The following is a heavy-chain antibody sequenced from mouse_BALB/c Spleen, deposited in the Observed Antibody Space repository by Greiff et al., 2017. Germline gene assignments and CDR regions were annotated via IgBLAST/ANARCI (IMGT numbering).Heavy chain of an antibody. D-gene: IGHD2-1*01. V-gene: IGHV5-9-3*01. CDR1: GFTFSSYA. Sequence: EVQLKESGGGLVKPGGSLKLSCAASGFTFSSYAMSWVRQTPEKRLEWVATISSGGSYTYYPDSVKGRFTISRDNAKNTLYLQMSSLRSEDTAMYYCARGGNYDYWGQGTTLTVSS. CDR3: ARGGNYDY. CDR2: ISSGGSYT. J-gene: IGHJ2*01.